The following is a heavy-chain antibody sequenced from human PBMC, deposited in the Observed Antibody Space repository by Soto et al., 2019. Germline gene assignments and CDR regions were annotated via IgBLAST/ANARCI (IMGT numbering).Heavy chain of an antibody. D-gene: IGHD5-18*01. J-gene: IGHJ4*02. CDR3: AKGYRYFDS. V-gene: IGHV3-23*01. CDR1: GFTFSTYA. Sequence: GGSLRLSWAASGFTFSTYAMSGVRQAPGKGLEWGSTIGGSGGSTYYADSVKGQFTISRDNSKHTLYLNMNSLRAEHTAVYYCAKGYRYFDSWGQGALVTAS. CDR2: IGGSGGST.